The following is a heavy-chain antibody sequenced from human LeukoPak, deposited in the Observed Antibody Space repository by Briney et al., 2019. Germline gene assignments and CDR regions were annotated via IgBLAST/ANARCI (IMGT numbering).Heavy chain of an antibody. V-gene: IGHV4-39*01. CDR3: ARLYGSGIDY. Sequence: SEPLSLLCSVCGHPISRCSDHGGWIRQAPAKGLEWIGSIYYSGSTYYNPSLKSRVTISVDTSKNQFSLKRSSVTAADTAVYYCARLYGSGIDYWGQGTLVTVSS. CDR2: IYYSGST. CDR1: GHPISRCSDH. D-gene: IGHD3-10*01. J-gene: IGHJ4*02.